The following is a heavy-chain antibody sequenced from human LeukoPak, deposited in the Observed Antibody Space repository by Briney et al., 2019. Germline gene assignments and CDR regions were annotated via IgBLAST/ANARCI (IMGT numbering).Heavy chain of an antibody. CDR2: ISNDGNNK. J-gene: IGHJ4*02. CDR1: GFTFSTYE. V-gene: IGHV3-30*04. CDR3: TRNHNGLAY. D-gene: IGHD3-3*02. Sequence: GRSLRLSCTASGFTFSTYEMYWVRQPPGKGLEWVAAISNDGNNKYYADSVRGRFTVTRDNSKNTLYPQMDSLRAEDTAVYYCTRNHNGLAYWGQGTLVTVSS.